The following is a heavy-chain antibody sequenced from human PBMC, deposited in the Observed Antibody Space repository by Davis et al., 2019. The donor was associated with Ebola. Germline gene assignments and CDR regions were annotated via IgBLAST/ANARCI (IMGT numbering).Heavy chain of an antibody. CDR1: GFTFSSYS. J-gene: IGHJ5*02. Sequence: GESLKISCAASGFTFSSYSMNWVRQTPGKGLEWVSVISASGDRTCYADSVKGRFTISRDNSRNTLYLQMHSLRVEDTAVYYCAKDRVGLWTDPLRLPIDPWGQGTLVTVSS. CDR3: AKDRVGLWTDPLRLPIDP. D-gene: IGHD3/OR15-3a*01. V-gene: IGHV3-23*01. CDR2: ISASGDRT.